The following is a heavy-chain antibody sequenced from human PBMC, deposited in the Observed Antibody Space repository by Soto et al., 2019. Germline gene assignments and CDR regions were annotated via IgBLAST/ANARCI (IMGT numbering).Heavy chain of an antibody. CDR3: ARESSASYGMDV. Sequence: SGGSLRLSCAASGFTFSSYAMHWVRQAPGKGLEWVAVISYDGSNKYYADSVKRRFTISRDNSKNTLYLQMNSLRAEDTAVYYCARESSASYGMDVWGQGTTVTVSS. D-gene: IGHD5-18*01. CDR2: ISYDGSNK. J-gene: IGHJ6*02. CDR1: GFTFSSYA. V-gene: IGHV3-30-3*01.